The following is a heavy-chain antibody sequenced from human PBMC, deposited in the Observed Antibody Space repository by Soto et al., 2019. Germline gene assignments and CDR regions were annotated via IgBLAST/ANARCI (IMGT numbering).Heavy chain of an antibody. CDR2: ISSGGNTM. J-gene: IGHJ3*02. Sequence: EVQLVESGGGLVQPGGSLRLSCAASGFTFSHYSVNWVRQAPGKGLEWVSYISSGGNTMYYADSVKGRFTISRDNGKNSLYLQMNSLRAEDTAVYYCARGGYCRTTNCAAFDIWGQGTMVIVSS. V-gene: IGHV3-48*01. D-gene: IGHD2-2*01. CDR1: GFTFSHYS. CDR3: ARGGYCRTTNCAAFDI.